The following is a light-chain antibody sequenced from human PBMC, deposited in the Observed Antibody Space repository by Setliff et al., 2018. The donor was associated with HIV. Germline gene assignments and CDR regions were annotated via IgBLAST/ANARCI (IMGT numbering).Light chain of an antibody. J-gene: IGLJ1*01. Sequence: LTQPAAVSGSPGQSITISCTGTSSDLDGYNYVSWYQQHPDKAPKLIIYDVSDRPSGVPTRFSGSKSGNTASLTISGLQADDEADYYCCSYTSKTTGYVFGTGTKVTVL. V-gene: IGLV2-14*03. CDR2: DVS. CDR3: CSYTSKTTGYV. CDR1: SSDLDGYNY.